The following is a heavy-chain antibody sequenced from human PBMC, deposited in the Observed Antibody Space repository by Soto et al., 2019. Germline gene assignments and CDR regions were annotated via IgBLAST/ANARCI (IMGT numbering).Heavy chain of an antibody. CDR2: ISAYNGNT. Sequence: QVQLVQSGAELKKPGASVKVSCKASGYTFTSYGISWVRQAPGQGLEWMGWISAYNGNTNYAQKLQGRVTMTTDTSTSTAYMELRSLRSDDTAVYYCARGYCSGGSCYSIHYYYYGMDVWGQGTTVTVSS. D-gene: IGHD2-15*01. CDR1: GYTFTSYG. CDR3: ARGYCSGGSCYSIHYYYYGMDV. J-gene: IGHJ6*02. V-gene: IGHV1-18*01.